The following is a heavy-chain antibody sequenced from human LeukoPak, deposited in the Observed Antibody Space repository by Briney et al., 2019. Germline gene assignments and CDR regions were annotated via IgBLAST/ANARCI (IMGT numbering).Heavy chain of an antibody. Sequence: GSLRLSCAASGFTFDDYGMSWVRQAPGKGLEWVSGINWNGGSTGYADSVKGRFTISRDNAKNSLYLQMNSLRAEDTAFYYCARVAVAGTFFYFDYWGQGTLVTVSS. J-gene: IGHJ4*02. CDR3: ARVAVAGTFFYFDY. V-gene: IGHV3-20*04. CDR1: GFTFDDYG. D-gene: IGHD6-19*01. CDR2: INWNGGST.